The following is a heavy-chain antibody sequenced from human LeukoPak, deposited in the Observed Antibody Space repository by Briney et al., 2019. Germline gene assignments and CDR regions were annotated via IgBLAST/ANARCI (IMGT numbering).Heavy chain of an antibody. CDR1: GGSISSSSYY. J-gene: IGHJ4*02. CDR2: IYHSGST. D-gene: IGHD3-22*01. Sequence: SETLSLTCTVSGGSISSSSYYWGWIRQPPGKGLEWIGYIYHSGSTYYNPSLKSRVTISVDRSKNQFSLKLSSVTAADTAVYYCARVPYSSYGDYWGQGTLVTVAS. CDR3: ARVPYSSYGDY. V-gene: IGHV4-39*07.